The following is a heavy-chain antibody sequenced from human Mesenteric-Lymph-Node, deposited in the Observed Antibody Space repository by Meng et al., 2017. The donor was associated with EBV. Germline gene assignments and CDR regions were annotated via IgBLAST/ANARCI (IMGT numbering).Heavy chain of an antibody. CDR3: ARGGNSGYLEHIDY. Sequence: QGQVVDSGVGLKKPGAVVKVSCKASGYTFIAYHLHWVRQAPGQGLEWMGWMNPNSGYTASAQKFQGRVTMTRSTSISTAYMELSSLRSEDTAVYYCARGGNSGYLEHIDYWGQGTLVTVSS. J-gene: IGHJ4*02. D-gene: IGHD5-12*01. CDR1: GYTFIAYH. V-gene: IGHV1-8*02. CDR2: MNPNSGYT.